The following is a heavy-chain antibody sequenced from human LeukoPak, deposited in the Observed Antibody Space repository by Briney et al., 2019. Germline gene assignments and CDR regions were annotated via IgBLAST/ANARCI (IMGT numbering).Heavy chain of an antibody. J-gene: IGHJ4*02. D-gene: IGHD2-21*02. CDR3: ARGPHFSDTLYCGGYCYNFDY. CDR2: ISSSSSYI. Sequence: GGSLRLSCAASGFTFSSYSMNWVRQAPGKGLDWVSSISSSSSYIYYADSVKGRFTISRDNAKNSMYLQLNSLGAEDTAVYCCARGPHFSDTLYCGGYCYNFDYWGQGTLLTVSS. CDR1: GFTFSSYS. V-gene: IGHV3-21*01.